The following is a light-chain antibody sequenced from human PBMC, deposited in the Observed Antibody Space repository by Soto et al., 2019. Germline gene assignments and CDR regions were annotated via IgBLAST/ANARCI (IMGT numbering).Light chain of an antibody. CDR3: ATWDDSLNGHV. CDR1: SSNIGSNT. CDR2: SNN. V-gene: IGLV1-44*01. Sequence: SVLTQSPPASWTPGQRVPISFFWNSSNIGSNTVSWYQQLPGTAPKLLIYSNNQRPSGVPDRFSGSKSGTSASLAIGGLQSEDEGDYYCATWDDSLNGHVFGTGTKVTVL. J-gene: IGLJ1*01.